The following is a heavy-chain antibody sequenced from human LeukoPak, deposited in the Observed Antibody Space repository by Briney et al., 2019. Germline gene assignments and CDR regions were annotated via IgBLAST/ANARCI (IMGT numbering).Heavy chain of an antibody. J-gene: IGHJ4*02. D-gene: IGHD4-17*01. CDR3: ARTTVTIQPIVYFDY. CDR2: VYHSGST. CDR1: GDSISTNHW. Sequence: SGTLSLTCAVSGDSISTNHWWSWVRQPPGKGLEWIGEVYHSGSTNYNPSLKSRVTISVDKSKNLFSLKLTSVTAADTAVYYCARTTVTIQPIVYFDYWGQGTLVTVSS. V-gene: IGHV4-4*02.